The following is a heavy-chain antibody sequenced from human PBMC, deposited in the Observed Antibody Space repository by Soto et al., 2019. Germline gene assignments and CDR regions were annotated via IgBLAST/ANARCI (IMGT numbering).Heavy chain of an antibody. D-gene: IGHD5-18*01. CDR1: GFTFSSYS. CDR2: ISSSTSYI. Sequence: EVQLVESGGGLVKPGGSLRLSCAASGFTFSSYSMNWVRQAPGKGLEWVSSISSSTSYIYSADSVKGRFTISRDNAKNSLYLQMNSLRAEDTAVYYCARAGRDGYNWDYWGQGTLVTVSS. CDR3: ARAGRDGYNWDY. J-gene: IGHJ4*02. V-gene: IGHV3-21*01.